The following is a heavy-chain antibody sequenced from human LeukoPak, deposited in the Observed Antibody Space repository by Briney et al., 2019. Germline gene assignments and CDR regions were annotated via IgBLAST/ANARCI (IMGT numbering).Heavy chain of an antibody. Sequence: ASVKVSCKASGYTFMYYIHWVRQAPGQGLEWMGWINPNSGNTGYAQKFQGRVTMTRNTSISTAYMELSSLGSEDTAVYYCARQRSTAYYDSSGLPYDAFDIWGQGTMVTVSS. CDR1: GYTFMYY. D-gene: IGHD3-22*01. CDR2: INPNSGNT. CDR3: ARQRSTAYYDSSGLPYDAFDI. V-gene: IGHV1-8*01. J-gene: IGHJ3*02.